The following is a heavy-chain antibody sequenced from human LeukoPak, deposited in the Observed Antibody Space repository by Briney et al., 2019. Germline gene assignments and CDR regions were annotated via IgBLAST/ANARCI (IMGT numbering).Heavy chain of an antibody. CDR1: GFTFDDYT. D-gene: IGHD3-10*01. CDR2: ISWDGGST. Sequence: GGSLRLSCAASGFTFDDYTMHWVRQAPGKGLEWVSLISWDGGSTYYADSVKGRFTISRDNSKNSLYLQMNSLRTEDTALYYCAKAVRPGYYYYMDVWGKGTTVTVSS. CDR3: AKAVRPGYYYYMDV. J-gene: IGHJ6*03. V-gene: IGHV3-43*01.